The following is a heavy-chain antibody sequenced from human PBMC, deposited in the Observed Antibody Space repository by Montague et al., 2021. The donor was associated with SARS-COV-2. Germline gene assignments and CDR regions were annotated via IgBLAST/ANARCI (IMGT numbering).Heavy chain of an antibody. J-gene: IGHJ4*02. CDR2: TYYRTKRYY. CDR3: ARDPRYSLSWSLDY. CDR1: GDSVASNTAA. Sequence: CAISGDSVASNTAAWNWIRQYPSRGVEWLGRTYYRTKRYYDNAVXVKXRMTISPDTSKNQFSLQLSSVTPEDRAVYYCARDPRYSLSWSLDYWGQGTLVTVSS. D-gene: IGHD6-13*01. V-gene: IGHV6-1*01.